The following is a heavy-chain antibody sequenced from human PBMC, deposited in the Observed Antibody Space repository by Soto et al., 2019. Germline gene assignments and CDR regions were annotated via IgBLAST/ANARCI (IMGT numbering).Heavy chain of an antibody. CDR2: IIPIFGTA. J-gene: IGHJ4*02. CDR3: ARLIVDTAMFSPDWKYYFDY. CDR1: GGTFSSYA. V-gene: IGHV1-69*12. Sequence: QVQLVQSGAEVKKPGSSVKVSCKASGGTFSSYAISWVRQAPGQGLEWMGGIIPIFGTANYAQKFQGRVTITADESTSTAYMELSSLRSEDTAVYYCARLIVDTAMFSPDWKYYFDYWGQGTLVTVSS. D-gene: IGHD5-18*01.